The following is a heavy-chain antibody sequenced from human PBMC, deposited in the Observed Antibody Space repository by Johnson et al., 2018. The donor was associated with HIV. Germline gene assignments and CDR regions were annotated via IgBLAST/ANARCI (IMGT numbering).Heavy chain of an antibody. V-gene: IGHV3-30*02. CDR3: AKSSGWGHDAFDI. Sequence: VQLLESGGGLVQPGGSLRLSCAASGFTFSSYGMHWVRQAPGKGLEWVAVIWYDGSNNYYADSVKGRFTISRDNSKNTLYLQMNSLRAEDTAVYYCAKSSGWGHDAFDIWGQGTMVTVSS. CDR1: GFTFSSYG. CDR2: IWYDGSNN. D-gene: IGHD6-19*01. J-gene: IGHJ3*02.